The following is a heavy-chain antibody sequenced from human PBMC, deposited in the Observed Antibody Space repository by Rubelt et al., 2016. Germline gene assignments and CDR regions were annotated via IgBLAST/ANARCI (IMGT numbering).Heavy chain of an antibody. D-gene: IGHD2/OR15-2a*01. CDR3: GRDNREGWPGN. Sequence: QVQLVQSGAEVKKPGSSVKVSCKASGGTFSSYAISWVRQAPGQGLEWMGRIIPILGIANYSTKFQGRVTITADESTSSAYMELSSLRSEDTAVYYFGRDNREGWPGNWGQGTLVTVSS. V-gene: IGHV1-69*04. J-gene: IGHJ4*02. CDR1: GGTFSSYA. CDR2: IIPILGIA.